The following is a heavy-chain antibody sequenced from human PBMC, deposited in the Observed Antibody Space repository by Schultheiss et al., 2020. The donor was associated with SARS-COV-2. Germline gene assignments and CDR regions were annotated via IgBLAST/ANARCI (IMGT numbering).Heavy chain of an antibody. V-gene: IGHV4-34*01. Sequence: SETLSLTCAVYGGSFSGYYWSWIRQPPGKGLEWIGEINHSGSTNYNPSLKSRVTISVDKSKNQFSLKLSSVTPEDTAVYYCARSVRLVILLWGQGTLVTVSS. CDR2: INHSGST. J-gene: IGHJ4*02. CDR3: ARSVRLVILL. D-gene: IGHD6-6*01. CDR1: GGSFSGYY.